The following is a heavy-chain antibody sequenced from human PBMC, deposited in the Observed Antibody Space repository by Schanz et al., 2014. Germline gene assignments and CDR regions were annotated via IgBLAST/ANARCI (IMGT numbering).Heavy chain of an antibody. Sequence: QVQLQESGPGLVKPSETLSLTCTVSGGFMSSFYWNWIRQPAGKGLEWIGRISTSGSTNYNPSLRSRVSMSIGTSKTHFSLRLSSLTAADTAVYYCATWRGDDSGGHGQFDYWGQGALVTVSS. J-gene: IGHJ4*02. CDR2: ISTSGST. V-gene: IGHV4-4*07. D-gene: IGHD3-22*01. CDR1: GGFMSSFY. CDR3: ATWRGDDSGGHGQFDY.